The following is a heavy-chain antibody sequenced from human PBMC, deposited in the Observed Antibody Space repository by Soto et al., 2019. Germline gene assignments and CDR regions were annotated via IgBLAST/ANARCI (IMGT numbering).Heavy chain of an antibody. D-gene: IGHD5-18*01. V-gene: IGHV3-33*01. CDR1: GFTFSSYG. J-gene: IGHJ6*02. CDR3: ARDGSWIQLWKRLYYYGMDV. CDR2: IWYDGSNK. Sequence: QVQLVESGGGVVQPGRSLRLSCAASGFTFSSYGMHWVRQAPGKGLEWVAVIWYDGSNKYYADSVKGRFTISRDNSKNTLYLQMNSLRAEDTAVYYCARDGSWIQLWKRLYYYGMDVWGQGTTVTVSS.